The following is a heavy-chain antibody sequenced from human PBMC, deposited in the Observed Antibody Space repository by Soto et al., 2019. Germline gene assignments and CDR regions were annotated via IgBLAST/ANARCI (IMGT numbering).Heavy chain of an antibody. V-gene: IGHV4-38-2*02. Sequence: PSETLSLTCTVSGYSISSGCYWGWIRQPPGKRLEWIGSMYPTGSTYYNPSLKSRVTMSVDTSNNEFSLKLTSVTAADTAVYHCVRVLNYGLYYFAYWGQGTLVTVSS. CDR2: MYPTGST. D-gene: IGHD3-10*01. CDR1: GYSISSGCY. CDR3: VRVLNYGLYYFAY. J-gene: IGHJ4*02.